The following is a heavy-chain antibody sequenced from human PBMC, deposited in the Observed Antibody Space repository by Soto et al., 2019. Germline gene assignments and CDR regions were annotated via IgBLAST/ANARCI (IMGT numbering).Heavy chain of an antibody. CDR3: ARDFIYDFWSGYYSGALGAFDI. CDR2: IYYSGST. V-gene: IGHV4-59*01. J-gene: IGHJ3*02. CDR1: GGSISSYY. Sequence: SETLSLTCTVSGGSISSYYWSWIRQPPGKGLERIGYIYYSGSTNYNPSIKSRINKSVETSKNQFSLKLSSVTAADTAVYYCARDFIYDFWSGYYSGALGAFDIWGQGTMVTVSS. D-gene: IGHD3-3*01.